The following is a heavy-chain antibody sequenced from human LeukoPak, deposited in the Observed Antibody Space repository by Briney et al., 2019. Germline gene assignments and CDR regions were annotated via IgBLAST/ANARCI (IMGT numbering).Heavy chain of an antibody. D-gene: IGHD2-2*01. CDR1: GYTFTGYH. V-gene: IGHV1-2*02. J-gene: IGHJ4*02. CDR2: INPNSGGT. CDR3: ARVRCSSTSCYGPLDY. Sequence: ASVKVSCKASGYTFTGYHMHWVRQAPGQGLEWMGWINPNSGGTNYAQKFQGRVTMTRDTSISTAYMELSRLRSDDTAVYYCARVRCSSTSCYGPLDYWGQGTLVTVSS.